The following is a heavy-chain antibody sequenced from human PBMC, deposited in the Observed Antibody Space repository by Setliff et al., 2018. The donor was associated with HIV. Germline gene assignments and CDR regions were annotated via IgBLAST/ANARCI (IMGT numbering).Heavy chain of an antibody. CDR3: ATTTYDLLTGDYKTSFDY. CDR1: GASISSYY. V-gene: IGHV4-59*01. Sequence: SETLSLTCTVSGASISSYYWSWIRQPPGKGLEWIGYIYSSGSTNYNPSLKSRVTVSVDTSKNQFSLKLSSVTAADTAGYYCATTTYDLLTGDYKTSFDYWGQGTLVTVSS. J-gene: IGHJ4*02. CDR2: IYSSGST. D-gene: IGHD3-9*01.